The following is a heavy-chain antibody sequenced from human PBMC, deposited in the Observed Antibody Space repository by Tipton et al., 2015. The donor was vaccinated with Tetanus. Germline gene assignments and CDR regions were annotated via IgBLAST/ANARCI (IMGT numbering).Heavy chain of an antibody. Sequence: TLSLTCAVYGGSFSGYYWSWIRQPPGKGLEWIGEVNHSGSTNYNPSLKSRVTISVDTSKNQFSLKLSSVTAAGTSVYYCARGALSGRWPIGYWGQGTLVTVSS. CDR2: VNHSGST. J-gene: IGHJ4*02. CDR1: GGSFSGYY. V-gene: IGHV4-34*01. D-gene: IGHD1-26*01. CDR3: ARGALSGRWPIGY.